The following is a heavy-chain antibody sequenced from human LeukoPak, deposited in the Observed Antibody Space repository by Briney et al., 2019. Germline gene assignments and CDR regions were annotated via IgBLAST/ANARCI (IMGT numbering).Heavy chain of an antibody. Sequence: QLGGSLRLSCTASGFAFSSYWMSWVRQAPGKGLEWVANIKQDGSEKYYVDSVKGRFTVSRDNAKNSLYLQMNSLRDEDTAVYYCAKDGDNDSIPPFDYWGQGNLVTVSS. CDR1: GFAFSSYW. J-gene: IGHJ4*02. CDR3: AKDGDNDSIPPFDY. D-gene: IGHD7-27*01. V-gene: IGHV3-7*03. CDR2: IKQDGSEK.